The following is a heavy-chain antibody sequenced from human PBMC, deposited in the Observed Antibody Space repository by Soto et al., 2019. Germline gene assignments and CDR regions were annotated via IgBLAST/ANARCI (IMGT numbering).Heavy chain of an antibody. Sequence: PSETLSLTCTVCGGSINNYYWSWIRQPPGKGLEWIGNIYYSGSTNYNPSLKSRVTISIDTSKEEFSLNLNSVAAADTAVYYCAVSTGSSQYYFDSVGQGALVTVSS. V-gene: IGHV4-59*03. D-gene: IGHD6-6*01. CDR1: GGSINNYY. J-gene: IGHJ4*02. CDR2: IYYSGST. CDR3: AVSTGSSQYYFDS.